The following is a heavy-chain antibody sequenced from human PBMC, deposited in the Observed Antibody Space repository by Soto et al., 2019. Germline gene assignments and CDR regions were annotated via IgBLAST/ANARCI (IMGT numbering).Heavy chain of an antibody. D-gene: IGHD3-10*01. V-gene: IGHV4-34*02. CDR3: ARSFRGVSLD. J-gene: IGHJ4*02. CDR1: GGSFSYYY. Sequence: QVQLQQWGPGLLKPSETLSLTCSVNGGSFSYYYWSWIRQSPGKGLEWIGEINHSGTIKFNPSLTSRVTISIDTSENQFSLTLRSVTAADTAIYYCARSFRGVSLDWGQGTLVTVSS. CDR2: INHSGTI.